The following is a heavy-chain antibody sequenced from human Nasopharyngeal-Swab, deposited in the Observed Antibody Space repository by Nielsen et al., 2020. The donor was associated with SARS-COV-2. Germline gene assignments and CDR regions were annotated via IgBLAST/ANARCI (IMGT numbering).Heavy chain of an antibody. CDR2: IRSRANSYAT. V-gene: IGHV3-73*01. Sequence: GESLKISCAASGFIFSGSSLHWVRQASGKGLEWIGRIRSRANSYATVYAASVKGRFTISRDDSKNTAYLPMDSLKTEDTAVYYCARAKDDSSGSLFDYWGQGNLVTVSS. CDR3: ARAKDDSSGSLFDY. J-gene: IGHJ4*02. D-gene: IGHD3-22*01. CDR1: GFIFSGSS.